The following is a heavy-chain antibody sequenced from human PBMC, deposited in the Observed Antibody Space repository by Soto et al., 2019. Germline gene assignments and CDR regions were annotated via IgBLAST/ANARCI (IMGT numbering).Heavy chain of an antibody. V-gene: IGHV3-23*01. CDR1: GFTFSSYA. J-gene: IGHJ5*02. D-gene: IGHD1-7*01. CDR3: ANDPKHPNWNYGWFDP. CDR2: ISGSGGST. Sequence: EVQLLESGGGLVQPGGSLRLSCAASGFTFSSYAMSWVRQAPGKGLEWVSAISGSGGSTYYADSVKGRFTISRDNSKNTLYLQMNSLRAEDTAVYYCANDPKHPNWNYGWFDPWGQGTLVTVSS.